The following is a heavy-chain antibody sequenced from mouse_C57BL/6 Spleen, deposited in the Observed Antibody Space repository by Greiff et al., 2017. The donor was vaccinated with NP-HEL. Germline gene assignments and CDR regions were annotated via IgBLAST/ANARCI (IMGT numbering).Heavy chain of an antibody. J-gene: IGHJ2*01. CDR3: ANDGNYGYYFDY. D-gene: IGHD2-3*01. V-gene: IGHV3-6*01. Sequence: EVQLQESGPGLVKPSQSLSLTCSVTGYSITSGYYWNWIRQFPGTKLEWMGYISYDGSNNYNPSLKNRISITRDTAKNQFFLKLNSVTTEDTATYYFANDGNYGYYFDYWGQGTTLTVSS. CDR2: ISYDGSN. CDR1: GYSITSGYY.